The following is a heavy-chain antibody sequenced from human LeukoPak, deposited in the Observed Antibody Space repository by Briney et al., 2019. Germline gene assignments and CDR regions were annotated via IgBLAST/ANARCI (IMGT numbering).Heavy chain of an antibody. Sequence: GASVKVSCKASGGTFSSYASSWVRQAPGQGVEWMGRIIPILGIANYAQKFQGRVTITADKSTSTTYMELSSLRSEATAVYYCARSSGSGSYYNPDLPRPLRYFDYWGQGTLVTVSS. CDR2: IIPILGIA. CDR3: ARSSGSGSYYNPDLPRPLRYFDY. CDR1: GGTFSSYA. D-gene: IGHD3-10*01. J-gene: IGHJ4*02. V-gene: IGHV1-69*04.